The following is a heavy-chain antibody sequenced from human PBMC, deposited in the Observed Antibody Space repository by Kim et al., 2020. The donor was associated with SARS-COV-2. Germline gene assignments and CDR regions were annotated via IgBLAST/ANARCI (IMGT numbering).Heavy chain of an antibody. CDR3: AKGVTNSGFDY. J-gene: IGHJ4*02. CDR2: ISWDGKKT. D-gene: IGHD4-17*01. V-gene: IGHV3-23*01. CDR1: GFTFSTSP. Sequence: GGSLRLSCAATGFTFSTSPMGWVRQAPGKGLEWVSRISWDGKKTYYADSVKGRVTMSSDKSKNPVYLHMNSLRVEDTAVYSCAKGVTNSGFDYWGQGAQV.